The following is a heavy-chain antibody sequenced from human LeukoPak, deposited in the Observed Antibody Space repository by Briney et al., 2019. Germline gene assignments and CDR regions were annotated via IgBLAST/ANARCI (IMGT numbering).Heavy chain of an antibody. D-gene: IGHD3-16*01. CDR1: AFTLSSYW. J-gene: IGHJ5*02. V-gene: IGHV3-74*01. CDR2: IDSDGSRT. Sequence: TGGSLRLSCAASAFTLSSYWMHWVRQAPGKGLVWVSHIDSDGSRTDYADSVKGRFTVSRDNAKNTVYLQMNSLRAEDTAVYYCARGNPLGHLWGQGALVTVSS. CDR3: ARGNPLGHL.